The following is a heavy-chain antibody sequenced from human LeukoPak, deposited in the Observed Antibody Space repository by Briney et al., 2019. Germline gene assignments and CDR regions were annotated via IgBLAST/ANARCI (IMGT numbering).Heavy chain of an antibody. CDR3: ARDHDYGPDY. CDR2: IKPDSGAT. J-gene: IGHJ4*02. V-gene: IGHV1-2*02. D-gene: IGHD4/OR15-4a*01. Sequence: EWMGWIKPDSGATNFAQNFQGRVTMTSDTSINTAYMELSSLTSDDTAMYYCARDHDYGPDYWGQGTLVTVSA.